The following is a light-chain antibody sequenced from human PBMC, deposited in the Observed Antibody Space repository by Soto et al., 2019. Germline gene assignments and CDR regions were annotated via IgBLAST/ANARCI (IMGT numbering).Light chain of an antibody. Sequence: DIQMTQSPSSLSASVGDRVTITCRASQSISSYLNWYQQKPGKAPKLLIYAASSLQSGVPSRFSGSGSGTDLTLTISSPQPEDFATYYCQQSYSTPNTFGQGTRLEIK. J-gene: IGKJ5*01. V-gene: IGKV1-39*01. CDR1: QSISSY. CDR2: AAS. CDR3: QQSYSTPNT.